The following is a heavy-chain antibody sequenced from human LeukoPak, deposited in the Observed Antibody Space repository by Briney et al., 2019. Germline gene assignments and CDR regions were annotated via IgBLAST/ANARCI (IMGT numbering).Heavy chain of an antibody. CDR3: ARQELGSYYYYGMDV. D-gene: IGHD7-27*01. CDR1: GGSISSSSYY. Sequence: SETLSLTCTVSGGSISSSSYYWGWIRQPPGRGLEWIGSIYYSGSTYYNPSLKSRVTISVDTSKNQFSLKLSSVTAADTAVYYCARQELGSYYYYGMDVWGQGTTVTVSS. CDR2: IYYSGST. J-gene: IGHJ6*02. V-gene: IGHV4-39*01.